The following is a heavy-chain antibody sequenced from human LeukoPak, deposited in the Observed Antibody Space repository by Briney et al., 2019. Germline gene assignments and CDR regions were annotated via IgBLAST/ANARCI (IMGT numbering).Heavy chain of an antibody. Sequence: GGSLRLSCAASGFTFSSYGMHWVRQAPGKGLEWVSSISSSSSYIYYADSVKGRFTISRDNAKNSLYLQMNSLRAEDTAVYYCARAGYVDTAMGIDYWGQGTLVTVSS. V-gene: IGHV3-21*01. CDR2: ISSSSSYI. D-gene: IGHD5-18*01. J-gene: IGHJ4*02. CDR3: ARAGYVDTAMGIDY. CDR1: GFTFSSYG.